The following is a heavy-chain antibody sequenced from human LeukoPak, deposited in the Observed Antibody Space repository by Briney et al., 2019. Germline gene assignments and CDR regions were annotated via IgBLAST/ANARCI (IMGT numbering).Heavy chain of an antibody. J-gene: IGHJ4*02. V-gene: IGHV3-30*03. D-gene: IGHD4/OR15-4a*01. CDR2: ISYDGSNK. CDR1: GFTFSSYG. CDR3: ARGGHFKYGGKKGPVSRPIDS. Sequence: PGRSLRLSCAASGFTFSSYGMHWVRQAPGKGLEWVAVISYDGSNKYYADSVKGRFTISRDNSKNTLYLQMNSLRVEDTAVYYCARGGHFKYGGKKGPVSRPIDSWGQGTLVTVSS.